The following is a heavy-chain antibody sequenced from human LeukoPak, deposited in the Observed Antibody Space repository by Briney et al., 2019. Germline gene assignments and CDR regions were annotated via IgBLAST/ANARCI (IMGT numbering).Heavy chain of an antibody. V-gene: IGHV3-30*02. CDR3: AKDLYCSSTSCPPDAFDI. Sequence: GGSLRLSCAASGFTFSSYGMHWVRQAPGKGLEWVAFIRYDGSNKYYADSVKGRFTISRDNSKNTLYLQMNSLRAKDTAVYYCAKDLYCSSTSCPPDAFDIWGQGTMVTVSS. CDR1: GFTFSSYG. D-gene: IGHD2-2*01. CDR2: IRYDGSNK. J-gene: IGHJ3*02.